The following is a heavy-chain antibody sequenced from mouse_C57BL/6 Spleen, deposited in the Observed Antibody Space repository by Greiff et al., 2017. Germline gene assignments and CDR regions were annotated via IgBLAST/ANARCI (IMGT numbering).Heavy chain of an antibody. CDR3: AREGDIWDYDDYYAMDY. CDR1: GYSITSGYY. J-gene: IGHJ4*01. D-gene: IGHD2-4*01. CDR2: ISYDGSN. V-gene: IGHV3-6*01. Sequence: EVQLVESGPGLVKPSQSLSLTCSVTGYSITSGYYWNWIRQFPGNKLEWMGYISYDGSNNYNPSLKNRISITRDTSKNQFFLKLNSVTTEDTATYYCAREGDIWDYDDYYAMDYWGQGTSVTVSS.